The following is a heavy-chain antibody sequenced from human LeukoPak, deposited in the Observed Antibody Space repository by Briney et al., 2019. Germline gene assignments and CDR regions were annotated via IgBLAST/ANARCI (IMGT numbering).Heavy chain of an antibody. J-gene: IGHJ6*04. CDR1: GFTFSSYG. CDR2: ISYDGSNK. D-gene: IGHD6-25*01. V-gene: IGHV3-30*18. CDR3: AKDRGAAAGASGYYYYGMDV. Sequence: GRSLRLSCAASGFTFSSYGMHWVRQAPGKGLEGVAVISYDGSNKYYADSVKGRFTISRDKSKNTVYLQMNSLRAEDTAIYYCAKDRGAAAGASGYYYYGMDVWGKGTTVTVSS.